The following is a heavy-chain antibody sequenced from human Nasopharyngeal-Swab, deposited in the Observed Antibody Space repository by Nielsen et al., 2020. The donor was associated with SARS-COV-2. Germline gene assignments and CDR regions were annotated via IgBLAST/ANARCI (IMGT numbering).Heavy chain of an antibody. Sequence: GESLKISCVASGFAFSDFYMAWVRQAPGKGPEWVSYISTSGTTTDSADSVEGRFTISKDNSKNMVYLQMHSLRTEDTAVYYCAKKWSPFILTWSIDVWGQGTTVTVAS. D-gene: IGHD3-9*01. CDR2: ISTSGTTT. CDR3: AKKWSPFILTWSIDV. J-gene: IGHJ6*02. V-gene: IGHV3-11*04. CDR1: GFAFSDFY.